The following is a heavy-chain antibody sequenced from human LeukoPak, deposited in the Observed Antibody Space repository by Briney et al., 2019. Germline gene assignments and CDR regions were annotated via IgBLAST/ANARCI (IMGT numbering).Heavy chain of an antibody. V-gene: IGHV1-69*05. CDR3: ARDLGVYCTNGVCSTGRNSSSWDDY. D-gene: IGHD2-8*01. Sequence: SVKVSCKASGGTFSSYAISWVRQAPGQGLEWMGGIIPIFGTANYAQKFQGRVTITTDESTSTVYMELSSLRSEDTAVYYCARDLGVYCTNGVCSTGRNSSSWDDYWGQGTLVTVSS. CDR2: IIPIFGTA. J-gene: IGHJ4*02. CDR1: GGTFSSYA.